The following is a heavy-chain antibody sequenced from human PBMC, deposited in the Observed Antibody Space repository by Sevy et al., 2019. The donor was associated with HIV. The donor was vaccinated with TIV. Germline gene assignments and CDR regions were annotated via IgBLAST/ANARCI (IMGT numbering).Heavy chain of an antibody. D-gene: IGHD2-21*01. CDR3: ARAGGDCYSKNECWFVS. CDR2: ISSSSGTI. V-gene: IGHV3-48*01. J-gene: IGHJ5*01. CDR1: GFTFSAYS. Sequence: GGSLRLSCAASGFTFSAYSMNWVRQAPGKGLEWVSYISSSSGTIYYADSVKGQFTISRDNAKSSLYLQMNGLRAEDTAVYYCARAGGDCYSKNECWFVSWGLGTLVTVSS.